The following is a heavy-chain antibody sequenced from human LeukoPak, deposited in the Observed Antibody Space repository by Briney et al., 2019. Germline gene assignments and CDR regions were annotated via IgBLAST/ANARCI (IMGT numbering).Heavy chain of an antibody. J-gene: IGHJ4*02. CDR2: ITTGGGT. CDR1: GFTFSSYA. Sequence: GGSLRLSCAASGFTFSSYAMSWVRQAPGKGLEWVSAITTGGGTYYADSVKGRFTISRDNSRNTLYLQMNSLRAEDTAVYYCAKYFLANDYYDYIFDYWGQGTLVTVSS. D-gene: IGHD4-17*01. CDR3: AKYFLANDYYDYIFDY. V-gene: IGHV3-23*01.